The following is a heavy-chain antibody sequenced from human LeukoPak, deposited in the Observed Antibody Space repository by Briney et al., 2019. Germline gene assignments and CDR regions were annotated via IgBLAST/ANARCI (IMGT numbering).Heavy chain of an antibody. V-gene: IGHV1-2*02. Sequence: ASVKVSCKASGYTFTGYYMHWVRQAPGQGLEWMGWINPNSGGTNYAQKFQGRVTMTRDTSISTAYMELSRLRSDDTAVYYCARAPYCSSTSCYRDNYYYYYMDVWGKGTTVTVSS. D-gene: IGHD2-2*02. CDR3: ARAPYCSSTSCYRDNYYYYYMDV. CDR2: INPNSGGT. CDR1: GYTFTGYY. J-gene: IGHJ6*03.